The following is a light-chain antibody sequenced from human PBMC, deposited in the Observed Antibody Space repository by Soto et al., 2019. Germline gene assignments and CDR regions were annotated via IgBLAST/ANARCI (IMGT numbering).Light chain of an antibody. J-gene: IGKJ2*01. Sequence: EVVMTQSPATLSVSPGEGVTLSCRASQGIGDTLAWYQHKPGQTPRLLIYGASSRASGIPDRFSGSGSGTDFTLTINRLGPEDSAVYYCQQFDSSPYTFGQGTKLEI. V-gene: IGKV3-20*01. CDR3: QQFDSSPYT. CDR1: QGIGDT. CDR2: GAS.